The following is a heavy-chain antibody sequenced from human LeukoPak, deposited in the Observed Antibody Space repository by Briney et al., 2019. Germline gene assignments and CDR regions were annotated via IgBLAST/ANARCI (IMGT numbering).Heavy chain of an antibody. V-gene: IGHV4-38-2*01. CDR1: GYSISSGYY. J-gene: IGHJ4*02. CDR2: IYHSGST. Sequence: PSETLSLTCAASGYSISSGYYWGWIRQPPGKGLEWIGSIYHSGSTYYNPSLKSRVTISVDTSKNQFSLKLSSVTAADTAVYYCARHTMVRGVIIGPVDYWGQGTLVTVSS. CDR3: ARHTMVRGVIIGPVDY. D-gene: IGHD3-10*01.